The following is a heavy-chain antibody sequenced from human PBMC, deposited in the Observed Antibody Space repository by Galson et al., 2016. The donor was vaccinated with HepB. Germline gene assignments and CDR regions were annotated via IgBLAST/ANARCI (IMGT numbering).Heavy chain of an antibody. J-gene: IGHJ6*03. Sequence: SETLSLTCIVSGDSISSLEYYWGWIRQPPGRGLEWIGSIYYSGSTSYNPSLESQVTISVDTSKNQFSLRLSSVTAADTAVYYCATGISVAGKYYYYYMDVWGKGTPVTVSS. CDR1: GDSISSLEYY. D-gene: IGHD6-19*01. CDR3: ATGISVAGKYYYYYMDV. V-gene: IGHV4-39*01. CDR2: IYYSGST.